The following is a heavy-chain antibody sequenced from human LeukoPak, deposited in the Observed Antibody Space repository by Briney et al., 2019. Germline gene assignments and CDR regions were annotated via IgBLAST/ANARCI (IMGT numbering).Heavy chain of an antibody. CDR3: ARMGSSWYRGWFDP. CDR2: IYTSGST. CDR1: GGSISSYY. D-gene: IGHD6-13*01. Sequence: PSETLSLTCTVSGGSISSYYWSWIRQPAGKGLEWIGRIYTSGSTSYNPSLKSRVTMSVDASKNQFSLKLSSVTAADTAVYYCARMGSSWYRGWFDPWGQGTLVTVSS. J-gene: IGHJ5*02. V-gene: IGHV4-4*07.